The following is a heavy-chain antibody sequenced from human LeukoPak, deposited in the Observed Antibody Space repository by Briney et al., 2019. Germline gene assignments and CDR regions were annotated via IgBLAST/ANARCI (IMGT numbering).Heavy chain of an antibody. D-gene: IGHD1-14*01. J-gene: IGHJ4*02. CDR2: ISSSGSTI. CDR3: ARTTVFDY. Sequence: GGSLRLSCATSGFTFSSYSMSWVRQAPGKGLEWVSYISSSGSTIYYAASVKGRFTISRDNARKSVSLQMNSLRDEDTAVYYRARTTVFDYWGQGTLVTVSS. V-gene: IGHV3-48*02. CDR1: GFTFSSYS.